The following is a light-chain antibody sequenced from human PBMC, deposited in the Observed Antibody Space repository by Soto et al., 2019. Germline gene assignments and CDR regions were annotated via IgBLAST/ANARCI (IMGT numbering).Light chain of an antibody. CDR1: SSDVGYYNY. J-gene: IGLJ2*01. CDR3: SSYTSSSTSV. V-gene: IGLV2-14*01. Sequence: QSALTQPASVSGSPGQSITISCTGSSSDVGYYNYVSWYQQRPGKAPKLMIYEVSNRLSGVSHRFSGSKSGNTASLTISGLLAEDEADYYCSSYTSSSTSVFGGGTKLTVL. CDR2: EVS.